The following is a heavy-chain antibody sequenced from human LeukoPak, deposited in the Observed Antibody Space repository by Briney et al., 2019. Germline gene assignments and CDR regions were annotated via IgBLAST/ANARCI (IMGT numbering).Heavy chain of an antibody. Sequence: GGSLRLSCAASGFTFSRYSMNWVRQAPGKGLEWVSSISSSSSYIYYADSVKGRFTISRDNAKNSLYLQMNSLRAEDTAVYYCARLQTGRGIAVAGLDYWGQGTLVTVSS. CDR1: GFTFSRYS. CDR3: ARLQTGRGIAVAGLDY. CDR2: ISSSSSYI. V-gene: IGHV3-21*01. D-gene: IGHD6-19*01. J-gene: IGHJ4*02.